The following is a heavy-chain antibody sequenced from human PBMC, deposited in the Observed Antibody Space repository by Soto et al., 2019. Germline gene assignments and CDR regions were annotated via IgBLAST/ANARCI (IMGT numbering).Heavy chain of an antibody. D-gene: IGHD5-12*01. CDR1: GITFSSYA. V-gene: IGHV3-23*01. J-gene: IGHJ4*02. Sequence: EVQLLESGGGLVQPGGSLRLSCAASGITFSSYAMSWVRQAPGKGLEWVSAISASGGSTYSADSVKGRFTISRDNSKNPLYLQMNSLRAEGTAIYYCAKERDSGTSFDYWGQGTLVTVSS. CDR3: AKERDSGTSFDY. CDR2: ISASGGST.